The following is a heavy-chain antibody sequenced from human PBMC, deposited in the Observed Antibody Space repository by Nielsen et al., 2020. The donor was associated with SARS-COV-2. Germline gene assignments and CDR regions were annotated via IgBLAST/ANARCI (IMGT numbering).Heavy chain of an antibody. CDR1: GFSLTTNGMC. V-gene: IGHV2-70*01. J-gene: IGHJ4*02. CDR2: LDWDDDK. Sequence: SGPTLVKPTQTLTLTCTFSGFSLTTNGMCVSWIRQPPGKPLEWLALLDWDDDKYYSTSLETRLTISKDTSKNQVVLTMTNMDPVDTATYYCARKEGAYSSSWNYFDYWGQGTQVTVSS. CDR3: ARKEGAYSSSWNYFDY. D-gene: IGHD6-13*01.